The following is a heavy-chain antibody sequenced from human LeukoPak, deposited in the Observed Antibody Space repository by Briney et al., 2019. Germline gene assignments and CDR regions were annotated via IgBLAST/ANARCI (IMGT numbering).Heavy chain of an antibody. Sequence: KPSETLSLTCTVSGGSIRSYYWSWIRQPPGKGLEWIGSIYYSGSTNYNPSLKSRVTISVDTSKNQFSLKLSSVSAADTALYYCARDTEGSTAWFLLRAFDIWGQGTMVTVSS. D-gene: IGHD3-22*01. J-gene: IGHJ3*02. V-gene: IGHV4-59*01. CDR1: GGSIRSYY. CDR2: IYYSGST. CDR3: ARDTEGSTAWFLLRAFDI.